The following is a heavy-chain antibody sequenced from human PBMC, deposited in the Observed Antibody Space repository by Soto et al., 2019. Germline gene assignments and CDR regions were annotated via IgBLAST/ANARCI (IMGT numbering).Heavy chain of an antibody. V-gene: IGHV4-59*11. CDR3: EWGREIGVRDYSSGTAV. CDR2: IYYSGTT. CDR1: GGSSGGHD. J-gene: IGHJ6*02. Sequence: PCSAVGGSSGGHDGSRILQPPVKRLEWIGYIYYSGTTNYNPALNSRVTISVDTSKNQFYLTLTSVAAEDTAVYYCEWGREIGVRDYSSGTAVRGQRTTVPV. D-gene: IGHD4-4*01.